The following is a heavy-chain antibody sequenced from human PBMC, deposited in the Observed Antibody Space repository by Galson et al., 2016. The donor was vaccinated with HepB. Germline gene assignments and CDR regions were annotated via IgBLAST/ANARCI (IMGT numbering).Heavy chain of an antibody. Sequence: SETLSLTCTVSGDSVSSDGYYWNWVRQAPGKGLEWMANMEYIGNTNFNPSLKSRITISVDTSKNQLSLKLTSVTAADTAVYFCARESRSTWNYLDSWGQGTLGTVSS. CDR3: ARESRSTWNYLDS. V-gene: IGHV4-61*08. D-gene: IGHD1-26*01. J-gene: IGHJ4*02. CDR1: GDSVSSDGYY. CDR2: MEYIGNT.